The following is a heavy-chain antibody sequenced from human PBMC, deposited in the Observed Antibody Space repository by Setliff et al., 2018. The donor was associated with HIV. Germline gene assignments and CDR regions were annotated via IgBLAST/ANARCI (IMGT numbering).Heavy chain of an antibody. Sequence: SETLSLTCAVYGGSFSGYYWSWIRQPPGKGPEWIANILYGGNTYYNPSLKSRVTISVDTSKNHFSLKLNSVTAADTAVYFCARPTTGVGGGAAFDIWGQGTMVTVSS. CDR3: ARPTTGVGGGAAFDI. J-gene: IGHJ3*02. V-gene: IGHV4-34*12. D-gene: IGHD2-8*01. CDR2: ILYGGNT. CDR1: GGSFSGYY.